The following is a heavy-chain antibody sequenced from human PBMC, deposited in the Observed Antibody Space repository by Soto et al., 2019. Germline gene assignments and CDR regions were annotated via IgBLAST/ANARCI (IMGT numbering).Heavy chain of an antibody. CDR2: ISGSGSDI. CDR3: AGDPYYYASDY. Sequence: QVLLVESGGGLVKPGGSLRLSCAASGFTFSDHYMTWIRQAPGKGLEWISYISGSGSDIYYADSVKGRFTVSRDNAKNSPYLQMSSLRAEDTAVYYCAGDPYYYASDYWGQGTLVTVSS. J-gene: IGHJ4*02. V-gene: IGHV3-11*01. CDR1: GFTFSDHY. D-gene: IGHD3-10*01.